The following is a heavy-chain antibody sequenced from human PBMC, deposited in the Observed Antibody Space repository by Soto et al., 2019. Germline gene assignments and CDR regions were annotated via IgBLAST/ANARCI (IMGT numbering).Heavy chain of an antibody. CDR3: ARAKGNSGAFDL. CDR1: GFTFSTYW. D-gene: IGHD4-4*01. V-gene: IGHV3-74*01. J-gene: IGHJ3*01. Sequence: EVQLVESGGGSVQPGGSLRLSCAASGFTFSTYWMHWVRQAPGKGLVWVSRIVSDGSTTNYADSVKGRFTISRDNAKNTLYLQMNSLRAEDTAVYYCARAKGNSGAFDLWGQGTMVTVSS. CDR2: IVSDGSTT.